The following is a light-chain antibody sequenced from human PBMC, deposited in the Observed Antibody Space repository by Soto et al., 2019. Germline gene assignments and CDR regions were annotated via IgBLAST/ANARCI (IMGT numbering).Light chain of an antibody. V-gene: IGKV1-5*03. J-gene: IGKJ4*01. CDR3: LPYNVYQLP. Sequence: DIQMTQSPSTLSASVGDRVTITCRASQSISRWLGWYQQRPGKAPKLLIYKASTLEGGVPSRFSVCGSGTDFTLTITSLQPDDVANYFCLPYNVYQLPFGGGTKVEMK. CDR1: QSISRW. CDR2: KAS.